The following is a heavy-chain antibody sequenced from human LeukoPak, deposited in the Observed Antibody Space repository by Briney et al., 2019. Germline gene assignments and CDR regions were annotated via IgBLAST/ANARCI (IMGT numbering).Heavy chain of an antibody. Sequence: GGSLRLSCAASGFTFSDYFMTWIRQAPGQGLEWISYISGSGDIIYYADSVKGRFAISRDNAKKSLFLQMNNLRAEDTAVYYCARGDGYNPYYFDYWGQGTLVTVSS. CDR1: GFTFSDYF. CDR3: ARGDGYNPYYFDY. CDR2: ISGSGDII. D-gene: IGHD5-24*01. V-gene: IGHV3-11*01. J-gene: IGHJ4*02.